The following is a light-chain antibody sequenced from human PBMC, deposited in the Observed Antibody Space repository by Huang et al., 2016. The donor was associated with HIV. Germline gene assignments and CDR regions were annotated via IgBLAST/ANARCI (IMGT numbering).Light chain of an antibody. CDR2: GAS. CDR3: QQYNHWLALT. V-gene: IGKV3-15*01. J-gene: IGKJ4*01. Sequence: EIVMTQSLAILSVSPGERATLSCRASQSVGRNLAWYQHKPGQAPRLIRYGASTRGTGVPARFSGSGSGTEFTLTISGLQSEDFAVYFCQQYNHWLALTFGGGTKVDIK. CDR1: QSVGRN.